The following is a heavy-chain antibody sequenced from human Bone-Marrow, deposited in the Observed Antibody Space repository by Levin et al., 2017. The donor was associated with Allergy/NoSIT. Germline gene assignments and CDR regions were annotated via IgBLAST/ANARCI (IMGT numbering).Heavy chain of an antibody. D-gene: IGHD6-13*01. CDR3: AKDISPPGSSWYGYAFDI. J-gene: IGHJ3*02. Sequence: TLSLTCAGSGFTFDDCGMHWVRQAPGKGLEWVSGTNWNSASTGYADSVKGRFTISRDNAKNSLYLQMNSLRAEDTALYYCAKDISPPGSSWYGYAFDIWGQGTMVTVSS. V-gene: IGHV3-9*01. CDR2: TNWNSAST. CDR1: GFTFDDCG.